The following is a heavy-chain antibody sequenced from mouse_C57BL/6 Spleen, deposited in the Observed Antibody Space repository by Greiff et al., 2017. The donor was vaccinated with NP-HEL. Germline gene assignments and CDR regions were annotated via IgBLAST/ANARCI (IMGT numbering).Heavy chain of an antibody. CDR3: AREDYYGSSWAY. CDR1: GYSFTDYN. V-gene: IGHV1-39*01. CDR2: INPNYGTT. J-gene: IGHJ3*01. D-gene: IGHD1-1*01. Sequence: VQLQQPGPELVKPGASVKISCKASGYSFTDYNMNWVKQSHGKSLEWIGVINPNYGTTSYNQKFKGKATLTVDQSSSTAYMQLNSLTSEDSAVDYCAREDYYGSSWAYWGKGTLVTVSA.